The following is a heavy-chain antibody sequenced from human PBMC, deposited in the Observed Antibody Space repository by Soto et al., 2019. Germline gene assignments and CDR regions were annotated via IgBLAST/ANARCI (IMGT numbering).Heavy chain of an antibody. CDR2: ISAYNGNT. Sequence: ASVKVSCKASGYTFTSYGISWVRQAPGQGLEWMGWISAYNGNTNYAQKLQGRVTMTTDTSTSTAYMELRSLRSDDTAVYYCARGDYYGSGSYYWESSDYSYYGMDVWGQGTTVTVSS. CDR3: ARGDYYGSGSYYWESSDYSYYGMDV. J-gene: IGHJ6*02. D-gene: IGHD3-10*01. CDR1: GYTFTSYG. V-gene: IGHV1-18*04.